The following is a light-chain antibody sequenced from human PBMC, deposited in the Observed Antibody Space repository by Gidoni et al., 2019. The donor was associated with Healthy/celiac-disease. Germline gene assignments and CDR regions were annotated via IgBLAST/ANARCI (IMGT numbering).Light chain of an antibody. Sequence: EIVMTQSPATLSVSTGERATLSCRARQRVSSNLAWYQQKPDPAPRLLIYGASNRATGIPARFSGSGSGTEFTLTISILQSEEFAVYCCQQYNNWPLTFGGGTKVEIK. CDR3: QQYNNWPLT. CDR2: GAS. CDR1: QRVSSN. V-gene: IGKV3-15*01. J-gene: IGKJ4*01.